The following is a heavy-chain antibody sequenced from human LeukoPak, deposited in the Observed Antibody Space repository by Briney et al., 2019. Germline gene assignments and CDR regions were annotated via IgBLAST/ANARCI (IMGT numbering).Heavy chain of an antibody. CDR3: ARVGRDWNDVRYNWFDP. CDR1: GGSISSGDYS. Sequence: PSETLSLTCAVSGGSISSGDYSWSWIRQPPGKGLEWIGYIFQSGSTYYNPFLKSRVTISVDRSKNQFSLKLSSVTAADTAVYYWARVGRDWNDVRYNWFDPWGQGTLVTVSS. J-gene: IGHJ5*02. CDR2: IFQSGST. V-gene: IGHV4-30-2*01. D-gene: IGHD1-1*01.